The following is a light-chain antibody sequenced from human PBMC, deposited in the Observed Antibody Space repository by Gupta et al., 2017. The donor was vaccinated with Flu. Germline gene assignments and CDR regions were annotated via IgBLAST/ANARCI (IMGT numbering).Light chain of an antibody. Sequence: SSNVGSNAVHWYQQVPGTAPKLLIYDNNQRPSGVPDRFSGSKSGTSASLAISGLQSEDEAHYYCAAWDDSLNGHYVFGTGTEVTVL. CDR1: SSNVGSNA. CDR3: AAWDDSLNGHYV. V-gene: IGLV1-44*01. J-gene: IGLJ1*01. CDR2: DNN.